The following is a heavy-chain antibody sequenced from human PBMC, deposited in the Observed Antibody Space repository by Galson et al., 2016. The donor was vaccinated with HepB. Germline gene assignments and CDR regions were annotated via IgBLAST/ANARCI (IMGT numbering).Heavy chain of an antibody. J-gene: IGHJ4*02. CDR3: AKDMDGGYRYFFDN. Sequence: SLRLSCAASGFTFTTYAMHWVRQAPGKGLERVALIWYDGDIKDYADSVKGRFIISRDNSRNTVYLQMKSLRVEDTAVYYCAKDMDGGYRYFFDNWGQGTLVTVPS. CDR1: GFTFTTYA. V-gene: IGHV3-33*06. CDR2: IWYDGDIK. D-gene: IGHD5-12*01.